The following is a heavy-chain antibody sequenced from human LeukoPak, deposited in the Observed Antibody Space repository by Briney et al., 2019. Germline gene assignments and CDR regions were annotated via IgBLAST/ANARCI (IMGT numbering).Heavy chain of an antibody. J-gene: IGHJ4*02. Sequence: SVKVSCKASGGTFSSYAISWVRQAPGQGLEWMGGIIPIFGTANYAQKFQGRVTITADESTSTAYMELSSLRSEDTAVYYCARVGPNSNYVGYFDYWGQGTLVTVS. CDR2: IIPIFGTA. D-gene: IGHD4-11*01. CDR3: ARVGPNSNYVGYFDY. V-gene: IGHV1-69*13. CDR1: GGTFSSYA.